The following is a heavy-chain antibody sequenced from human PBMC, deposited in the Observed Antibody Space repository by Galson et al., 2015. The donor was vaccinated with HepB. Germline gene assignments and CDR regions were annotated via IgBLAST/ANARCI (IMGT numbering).Heavy chain of an antibody. Sequence: SLRLSCAASGFTFSSYSMSWVRQAPGKGLEWVLYISSSSGTIYYADSVKGRFTISRDNAKNSLYLQMNSLRAEDTAVYYCARDIGGGSWRAYRVYGMDVWGQGTTVTVSS. D-gene: IGHD3-16*01. J-gene: IGHJ6*02. V-gene: IGHV3-48*01. CDR1: GFTFSSYS. CDR2: ISSSSGTI. CDR3: ARDIGGGSWRAYRVYGMDV.